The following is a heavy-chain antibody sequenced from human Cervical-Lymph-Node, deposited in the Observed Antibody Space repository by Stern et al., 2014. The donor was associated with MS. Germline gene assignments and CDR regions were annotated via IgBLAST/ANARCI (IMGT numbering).Heavy chain of an antibody. CDR3: VRADGSSDDY. V-gene: IGHV3-11*01. Sequence: MQLGASGGGLVKPGGSLRLSCAASGFSFRNFYMTWIRQAPGKGLEGVSFISSGGDHIVYADSVQGRFTISRDNAKNSVYLQMNSLRADDTAIYYCVRADGSSDDYWGQGTLVTVSS. D-gene: IGHD3-10*01. CDR2: ISSGGDHI. J-gene: IGHJ4*02. CDR1: GFSFRNFY.